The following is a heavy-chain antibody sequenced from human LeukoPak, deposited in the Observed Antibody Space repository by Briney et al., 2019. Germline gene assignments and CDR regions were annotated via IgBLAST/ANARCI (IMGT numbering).Heavy chain of an antibody. D-gene: IGHD3-22*01. CDR3: ARDDYDSSGAHFDY. Sequence: ASVKVSCKASGYSFTSNGISWLRQAPGQGLEWMGWISAYNGNTNYAQKLQGRVTMTTDTSTSTAYMELRGLRSDDTAVYYCARDDYDSSGAHFDYWGQGTLVTVSS. V-gene: IGHV1-18*01. CDR2: ISAYNGNT. CDR1: GYSFTSNG. J-gene: IGHJ4*02.